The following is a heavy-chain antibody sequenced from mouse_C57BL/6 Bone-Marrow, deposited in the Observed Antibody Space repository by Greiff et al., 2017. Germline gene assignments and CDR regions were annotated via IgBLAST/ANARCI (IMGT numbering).Heavy chain of an antibody. Sequence: EVKVVESGGGLVKPGGSLKLSCAASGFTFSDYGMHWVRQAPEKGLEWVAYISSGSSNIYYADTVKGRFTISRDNAKYTLLLQMNRLRADDTDMDYCARLWFAYWGQGTLVTVSA. J-gene: IGHJ3*01. V-gene: IGHV5-17*01. CDR3: ARLWFAY. CDR2: ISSGSSNI. CDR1: GFTFSDYG.